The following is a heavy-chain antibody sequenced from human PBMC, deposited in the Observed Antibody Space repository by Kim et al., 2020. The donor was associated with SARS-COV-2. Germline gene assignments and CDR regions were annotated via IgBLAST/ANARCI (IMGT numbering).Heavy chain of an antibody. Sequence: SETLSLTCTVSGASIRSYHWSWIRQPPGEGLEWIGYIHYSGGARYTSGSTNNNPSLKSRVTISADTSKNHFSLRLNSVTAADTAVFYCAMYDKDLWKWGQGTLVTVSS. CDR3: AMYDKDLWK. CDR2: IHYSGGARYTSGST. V-gene: IGHV4-59*01. CDR1: GASIRSYH. D-gene: IGHD3-9*01. J-gene: IGHJ4*02.